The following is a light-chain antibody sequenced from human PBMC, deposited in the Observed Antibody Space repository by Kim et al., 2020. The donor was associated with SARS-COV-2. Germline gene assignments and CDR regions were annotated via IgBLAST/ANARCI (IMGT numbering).Light chain of an antibody. CDR1: RVRRYY. V-gene: IGLV3-19*01. CDR2: GKN. J-gene: IGLJ2*01. CDR3: NSRDSNDNVV. Sequence: VALGQAVRLQCQGERVRRYYATWYQQKPEQAPILVIYGKNNRPSGIPDRFSGASSGNTASLTTTGTQAGDEVDYYCNSRDSNDNVVFGGGTQLTVL.